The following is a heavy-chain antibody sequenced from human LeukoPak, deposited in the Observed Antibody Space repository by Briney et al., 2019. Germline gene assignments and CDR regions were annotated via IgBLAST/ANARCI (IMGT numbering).Heavy chain of an antibody. Sequence: SETLSLTCTVSGGSISSYYWSWIRQPPGKGLEWIGYIYYSGSTNYNHSLKSRVTISVDTSKNQFSLKLSSVTAADTAVYYCARGIVVVAATRAPNWFDPWGQGTLVTVSS. CDR1: GGSISSYY. V-gene: IGHV4-59*08. CDR3: ARGIVVVAATRAPNWFDP. D-gene: IGHD2-15*01. J-gene: IGHJ5*02. CDR2: IYYSGST.